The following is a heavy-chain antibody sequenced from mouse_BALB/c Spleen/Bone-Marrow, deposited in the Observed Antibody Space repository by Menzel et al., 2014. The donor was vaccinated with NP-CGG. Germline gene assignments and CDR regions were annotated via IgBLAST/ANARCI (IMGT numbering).Heavy chain of an antibody. CDR3: ARDYGSSYYAMDY. V-gene: IGHV2-9*02. D-gene: IGHD1-1*01. CDR1: GFSLTSYG. CDR2: IWAGGST. J-gene: IGHJ4*01. Sequence: VKLQESGPGLVAPSRSLSITCTVSGFSLTSYGVHWVRQPPGKGLEWLGVIWAGGSTNYNSALMSRLSISKDNSKSQVFLKMNSLQTDDTAMYYCARDYGSSYYAMDYWGQGTSATVSS.